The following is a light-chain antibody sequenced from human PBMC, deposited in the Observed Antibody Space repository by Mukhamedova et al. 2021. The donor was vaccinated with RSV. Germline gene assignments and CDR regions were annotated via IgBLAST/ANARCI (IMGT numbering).Light chain of an antibody. Sequence: QKPGRAPKLLIFDASKLETGVPSTFSGSGSGTQFTGTINSLQAEDIAVYYCQQYADLPITFGQGTQLDIK. J-gene: IGKJ5*01. V-gene: IGKV1-33*01. CDR2: DAS. CDR3: QQYADLPIT.